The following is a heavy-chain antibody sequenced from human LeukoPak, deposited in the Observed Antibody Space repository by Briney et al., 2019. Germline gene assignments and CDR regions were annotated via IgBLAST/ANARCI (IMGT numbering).Heavy chain of an antibody. D-gene: IGHD2-2*01. CDR2: MNSGSHYK. J-gene: IGHJ4*02. CDR1: GFNFDTYP. V-gene: IGHV3-21*01. Sequence: GSLRLSCTASGFNFDTYPMNWVRQAPGKGLEWVSSMNSGSHYKEYTHSVKGRFIISRDNAKNSLYLQMNSLRAEDTAVYYCVRSTSPPQFDYWGQGILVSVSS. CDR3: VRSTSPPQFDY.